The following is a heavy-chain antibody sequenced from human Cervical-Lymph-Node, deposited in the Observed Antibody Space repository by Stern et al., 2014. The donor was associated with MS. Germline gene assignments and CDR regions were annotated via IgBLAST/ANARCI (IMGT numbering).Heavy chain of an antibody. D-gene: IGHD3-16*01. Sequence: VQLVESGPGLVKPSQTLSLTCTVSGASISNSNCYWSWIRQSPGKGLEWIGYIYHSGNTYYNPSLKSRLTMSIDTSKSQFSLNLNSVTAADTAVYYCARVLGLGNSREHGVDVWGQGTTVTVSS. CDR3: ARVLGLGNSREHGVDV. CDR1: GASISNSNCY. CDR2: IYHSGNT. J-gene: IGHJ6*02. V-gene: IGHV4-30-4*01.